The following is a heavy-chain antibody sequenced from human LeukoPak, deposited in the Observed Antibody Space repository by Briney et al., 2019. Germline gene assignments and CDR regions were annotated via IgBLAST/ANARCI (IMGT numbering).Heavy chain of an antibody. CDR1: GFTFSNYW. J-gene: IGHJ5*02. CDR3: ARWQPGFDP. CDR2: IKQDGSEK. D-gene: IGHD6-13*01. V-gene: IGHV3-7*01. Sequence: GGSLRLSCAASGFTFSNYWMSWVRQAPGKGREWVANIKQDGSEKYDVDSVEGRFAISRDNAQNSLYLQMNSLRVEDTAMYYCARWQPGFDPWGQGTLVTVSS.